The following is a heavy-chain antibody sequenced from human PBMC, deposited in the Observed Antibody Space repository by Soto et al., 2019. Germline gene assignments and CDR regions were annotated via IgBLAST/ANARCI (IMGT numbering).Heavy chain of an antibody. CDR3: ARARDYYDSSGSTGWFDP. CDR2: IYYSGST. D-gene: IGHD3-22*01. CDR1: GDSVRSGSHY. J-gene: IGHJ5*02. Sequence: QVQLQESGPGLVKPSETLSLTCTVSGDSVRSGSHYWNWIRQPPGKELEWIGYIYYSGSTNYNPSLKSRVTRSLHTSKNLFSLKLSSVTAADSAIYYCARARDYYDSSGSTGWFDPWGQGTLVTVSS. V-gene: IGHV4-61*01.